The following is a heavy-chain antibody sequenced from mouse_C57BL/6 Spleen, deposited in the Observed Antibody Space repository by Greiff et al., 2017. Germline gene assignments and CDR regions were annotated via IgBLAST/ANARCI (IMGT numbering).Heavy chain of an antibody. Sequence: QVQLQQPGAELVKPGASVKLSCKASGYTFTRYWMHGVTQRPGRGLEWSGRSDPNSGGTKYNEQFKSKATLTVDKPSSTAYMQLSSLTSEDSAVYYCARSSNYGYYAMDYWGQGTSVTVSS. CDR3: ARSSNYGYYAMDY. J-gene: IGHJ4*01. D-gene: IGHD2-5*01. CDR2: SDPNSGGT. CDR1: GYTFTRYW. V-gene: IGHV1-72*01.